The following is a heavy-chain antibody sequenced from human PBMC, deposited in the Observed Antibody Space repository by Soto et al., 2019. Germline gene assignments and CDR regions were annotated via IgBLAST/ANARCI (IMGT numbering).Heavy chain of an antibody. CDR2: ISAYNGNT. V-gene: IGHV1-18*01. CDR3: ARDRDGGNSLDGAFDI. D-gene: IGHD2-21*02. J-gene: IGHJ3*02. Sequence: QVKLVQSGAEVKKPGASVKVSCKASGYTFTSYGISWVRQAPGQGLEWMGWISAYNGNTNYAQKLQGRVTMTTDTSTSTAYMELRSLRSDDTAVYYCARDRDGGNSLDGAFDIWGQGTMVTVSS. CDR1: GYTFTSYG.